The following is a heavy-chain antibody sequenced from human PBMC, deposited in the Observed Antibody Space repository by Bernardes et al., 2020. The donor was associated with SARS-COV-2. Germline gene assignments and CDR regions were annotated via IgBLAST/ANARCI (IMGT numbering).Heavy chain of an antibody. D-gene: IGHD3-22*01. Sequence: SETLSLTRTVSGVSVNSGYYYWTWIRQFPGKGLEWIACIYYSGATYYNPSLKSRVTISLDTSKNQFSLNLASVTAADTAVYYCARDKYHYDSTGFFFDPWGQGTLVTVSS. CDR3: ARDKYHYDSTGFFFDP. CDR1: GVSVNSGYYY. J-gene: IGHJ5*02. V-gene: IGHV4-31*03. CDR2: IYYSGAT.